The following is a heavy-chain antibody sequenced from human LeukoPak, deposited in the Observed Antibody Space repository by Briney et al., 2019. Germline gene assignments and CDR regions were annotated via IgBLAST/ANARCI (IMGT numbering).Heavy chain of an antibody. CDR1: GFTFNNYG. V-gene: IGHV3-30*18. CDR2: ISDDGRNK. CDR3: AKDRETTASGTFDF. Sequence: PGGSLTLSCAASGFTFNNYGMHYVRQAPGKGLEWVAVISDDGRNKNYADSVKGRFTISRDSSNNTLYLQMNSLRAEDTGVYFCAKDRETTASGTFDFRGQGTLVTVPS. D-gene: IGHD6-13*01. J-gene: IGHJ4*02.